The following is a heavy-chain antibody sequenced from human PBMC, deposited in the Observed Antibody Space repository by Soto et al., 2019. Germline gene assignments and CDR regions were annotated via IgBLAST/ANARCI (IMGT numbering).Heavy chain of an antibody. CDR2: IIPIFGTS. J-gene: IGHJ6*02. Sequence: QVQLVQSGAEVKKPGSSVNVSCKASGGNFSRHALSWVRQAPGQGLEWLGGIIPIFGTSNLAQRYQDRVTVPGDESTNTAYMDRRRLRTADTAVYYCASDKRILWFGAAPPDSHGRGVWCQGTTVIVSS. CDR1: GGNFSRHA. D-gene: IGHD3-10*01. CDR3: ASDKRILWFGAAPPDSHGRGV. V-gene: IGHV1-69*12.